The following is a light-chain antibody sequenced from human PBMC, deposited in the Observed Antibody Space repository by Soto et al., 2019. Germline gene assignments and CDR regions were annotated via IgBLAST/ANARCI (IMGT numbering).Light chain of an antibody. V-gene: IGKV3-20*01. CDR1: QSISSSY. Sequence: EIVLTQSPGTLSLSPGDIATLSYRTSQSISSSYLAWYQQKPGQAPRLLIYGASSRATGIPDRFSGSGSGTDCTLTISRLEPEDFAVYYCQQYGSSPLTFGGGTKVDIK. CDR2: GAS. J-gene: IGKJ4*01. CDR3: QQYGSSPLT.